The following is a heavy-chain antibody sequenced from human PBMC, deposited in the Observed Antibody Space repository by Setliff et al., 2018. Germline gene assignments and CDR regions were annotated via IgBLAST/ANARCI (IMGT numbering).Heavy chain of an antibody. CDR1: GYTFTGYY. D-gene: IGHD3-16*02. Sequence: APVKVSCKASGYTFTGYYMHWVRQAPGQGLEWMGWINPNSGGTNYAQKFQGRVTMTRDTSISTAYMELRRQRSDDTAVYYCARGETPNTYLYPFGGVIVAAEYFQHWGQGTLVTVSS. J-gene: IGHJ1*01. CDR3: ARGETPNTYLYPFGGVIVAAEYFQH. CDR2: INPNSGGT. V-gene: IGHV1-2*02.